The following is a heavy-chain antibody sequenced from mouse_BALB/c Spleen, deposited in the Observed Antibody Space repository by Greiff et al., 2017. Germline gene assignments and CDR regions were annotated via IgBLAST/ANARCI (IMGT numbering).Heavy chain of an antibody. J-gene: IGHJ4*01. CDR3: AREYYYAMDY. CDR1: GFTFSSYG. Sequence: EVQLVESGGGLVQPGGSLKLSCAASGFTFSSYGMSWVRQTPDKRLELVATINSNGGSTYYPDSVKGRFTISRDNAKNTLYLQMSSLKSEDTAMYYCAREYYYAMDYWGQGTSVTVSS. V-gene: IGHV5-6-3*01. CDR2: INSNGGST.